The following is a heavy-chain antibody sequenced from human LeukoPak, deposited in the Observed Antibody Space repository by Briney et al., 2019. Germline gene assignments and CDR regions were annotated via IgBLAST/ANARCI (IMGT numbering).Heavy chain of an antibody. CDR3: ARGATISETGYFDF. CDR1: GGSFSRYD. CDR2: IDHRGDT. V-gene: IGHV4-34*01. D-gene: IGHD5-24*01. Sequence: PSETLSLPCAVYGGSFSRYDWSWLRQSPGKGLEWIAEIDHRGDTNYNPSVKSRVTISVDTSKNQFSLRVRSLSAADTAVYYCARGATISETGYFDFWGQGTLVTVSS. J-gene: IGHJ4*03.